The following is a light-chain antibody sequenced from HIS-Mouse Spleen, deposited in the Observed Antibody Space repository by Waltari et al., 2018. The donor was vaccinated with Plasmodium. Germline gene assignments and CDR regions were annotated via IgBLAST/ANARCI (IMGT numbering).Light chain of an antibody. CDR3: QAWDSSTAWV. CDR1: KLGDKY. V-gene: IGLV3-1*01. Sequence: SYELTQPPSVSVSPGQTASITCSGDKLGDKYACWYQQKPGQSPVLVIYQDSKRPSGIPGRFSGSNSGNTATLTSGGTQAMDEADYYCQAWDSSTAWVFGGGTKLTVL. CDR2: QDS. J-gene: IGLJ2*01.